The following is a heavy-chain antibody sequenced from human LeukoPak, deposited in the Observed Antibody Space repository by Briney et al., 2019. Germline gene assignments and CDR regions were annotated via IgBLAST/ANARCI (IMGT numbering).Heavy chain of an antibody. V-gene: IGHV1-18*01. CDR1: GYTFTSYG. J-gene: IGHJ4*02. Sequence: ASVKVSCKASGYTFTSYGISWVRQAPGQGLEWTGWISAYNGNTNYAQKLQGRVTMTTDTSTSTAYMELRSLRSDDTAVYYCARDPYYDILTGYYLDYWGQGTLVTVSS. D-gene: IGHD3-9*01. CDR2: ISAYNGNT. CDR3: ARDPYYDILTGYYLDY.